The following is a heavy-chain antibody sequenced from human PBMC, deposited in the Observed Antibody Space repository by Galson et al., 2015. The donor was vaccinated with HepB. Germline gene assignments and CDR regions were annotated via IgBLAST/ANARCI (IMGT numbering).Heavy chain of an antibody. V-gene: IGHV6-1*01. CDR2: TYFRSKLYN. CDR1: GDSVSSNSAA. CDR3: AREEGTDWNDVGAFDI. J-gene: IGHJ3*02. D-gene: IGHD1-1*01. Sequence: CAISGDSVSSNSAAWNWIMLSPSRGLEWLGRTYFRSKLYNDYAVSVKSRITINPDTSKNQFSLQLNSVTPEDTAVYYCAREEGTDWNDVGAFDIWGQGTMVTVSS.